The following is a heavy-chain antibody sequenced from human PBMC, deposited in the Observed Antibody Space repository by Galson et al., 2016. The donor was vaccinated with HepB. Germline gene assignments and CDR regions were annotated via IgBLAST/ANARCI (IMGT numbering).Heavy chain of an antibody. D-gene: IGHD3-10*01. CDR1: GFSFSNSW. J-gene: IGHJ4*02. CDR2: INADGSWR. V-gene: IGHV3-7*01. CDR3: ARDPAFGALDY. Sequence: SLRLSCAVSGFSFSNSWMTWVRQTPEKGLEWVADINADGSWRAYMDSVKGRFTISRDNVNNLLYLQMSGLRVEDTALYFCARDPAFGALDYWGQGALVTVYS.